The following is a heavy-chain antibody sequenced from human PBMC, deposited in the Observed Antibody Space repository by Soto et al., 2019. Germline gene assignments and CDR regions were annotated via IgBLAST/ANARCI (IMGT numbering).Heavy chain of an antibody. D-gene: IGHD3-3*01. Sequence: ACALCSDRVWICGVSVTWIRQHPGKGLEWIAYIYYSGTTYYNPSLKSRVTISLDTSKNQFSLKLSSVTAADTAVYYCARVWAGFFWSGRRDKVSAFWGQGSLVTGS. CDR2: IYYSGTT. J-gene: IGHJ4*02. CDR1: SDRVWICGVS. V-gene: IGHV4-31*11. CDR3: ARVWAGFFWSGRRDKVSAF.